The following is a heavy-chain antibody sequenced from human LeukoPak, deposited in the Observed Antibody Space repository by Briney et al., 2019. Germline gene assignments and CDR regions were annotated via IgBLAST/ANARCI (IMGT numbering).Heavy chain of an antibody. CDR1: GYTFTGYY. J-gene: IGHJ4*02. CDR2: INPNSGGT. V-gene: IGHV1-2*02. CDR3: ARGGRTIFGVAFTRGSVDY. Sequence: VASVKVSCKASGYTFTGYYMHWVRQAPGQGLEWMGWINPNSGGTNYAQKFQGRVTMTRDTSICTAYMELSRLRSDDTAVYYCARGGRTIFGVAFTRGSVDYWGQGTLVTVSS. D-gene: IGHD3-3*01.